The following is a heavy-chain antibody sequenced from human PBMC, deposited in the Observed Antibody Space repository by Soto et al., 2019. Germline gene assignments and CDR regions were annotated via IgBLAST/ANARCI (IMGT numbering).Heavy chain of an antibody. Sequence: SQTLSLTCAISGDSVSSNSAAWNWIRQSPSRGLEWLGRTYYRSKWYNDYAVSVKSRITINPDTSKNQFSLQLNSVTPEDTAVYYCARDLQSRAAAQDAFAIWGQGTMVTVSS. D-gene: IGHD6-13*01. CDR1: GDSVSSNSAA. CDR2: TYYRSKWYN. J-gene: IGHJ3*02. CDR3: ARDLQSRAAAQDAFAI. V-gene: IGHV6-1*01.